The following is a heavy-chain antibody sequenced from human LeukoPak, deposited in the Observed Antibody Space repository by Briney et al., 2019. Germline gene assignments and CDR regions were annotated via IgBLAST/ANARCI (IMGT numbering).Heavy chain of an antibody. J-gene: IGHJ5*01. CDR2: INHSGYT. CDR1: GGSFSDYY. V-gene: IGHV4-34*01. Sequence: SETLSLTCAVYGGSFSDYYWSWIRQHPGKGLEWIGEINHSGYTNHNPSLESRVSISIDTSKNQFALRLSSVTAADTAVYYCARGLPIISMLRGVKPSVMFDSWGQGTLVTVSS. D-gene: IGHD3-10*01. CDR3: ARGLPIISMLRGVKPSVMFDS.